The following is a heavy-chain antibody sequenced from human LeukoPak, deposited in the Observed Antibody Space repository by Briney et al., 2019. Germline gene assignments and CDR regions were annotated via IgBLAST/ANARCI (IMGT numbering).Heavy chain of an antibody. CDR1: GFSFIKYG. CDR3: ATVAIASYYYYMDV. D-gene: IGHD6-13*01. J-gene: IGHJ6*03. CDR2: IKQDGSEK. V-gene: IGHV3-7*01. Sequence: GGSLRLSCAASGFSFIKYGMHWVRQAPGKGLEWLANIKQDGSEKYYVDSVKGRFAISSDNAKNSLYLQMNSLRAEDTAVYYCATVAIASYYYYMDVWGKGTTVTISS.